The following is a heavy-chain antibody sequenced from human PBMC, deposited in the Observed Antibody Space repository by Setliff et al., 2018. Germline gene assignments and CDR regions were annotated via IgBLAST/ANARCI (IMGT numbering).Heavy chain of an antibody. CDR1: GYTFTSYY. D-gene: IGHD3-22*01. CDR2: INPSGGST. J-gene: IGHJ3*02. CDR3: ARDTPQYYYDSSGYYRAFDI. Sequence: AASVKVSCKASGYTFTSYYMHWVRQAPGQGLEWMGIINPSGGSTSYAQKFQGRVTMTRDTSTSTVYMELSSLRSEDTAVYYCARDTPQYYYDSSGYYRAFDIWGQGTMVTVSS. V-gene: IGHV1-46*01.